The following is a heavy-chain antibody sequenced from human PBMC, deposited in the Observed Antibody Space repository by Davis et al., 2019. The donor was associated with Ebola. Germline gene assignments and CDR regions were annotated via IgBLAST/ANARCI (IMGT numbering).Heavy chain of an antibody. Sequence: PSETLSLTCTVSGYSISSGYYWGWIRQPPGKGLEWIGSIYHSGSTYYNPSLKSRVTISVDTSKNQFSLKLSSVTAADTAVYYCARDQGLGNDAFDIWGQGTMVTVSS. CDR2: IYHSGST. J-gene: IGHJ3*02. V-gene: IGHV4-38-2*02. CDR1: GYSISSGYY. CDR3: ARDQGLGNDAFDI. D-gene: IGHD3/OR15-3a*01.